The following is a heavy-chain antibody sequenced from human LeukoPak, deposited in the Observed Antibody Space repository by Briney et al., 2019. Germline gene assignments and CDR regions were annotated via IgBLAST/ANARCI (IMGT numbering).Heavy chain of an antibody. Sequence: SETLSLTCIVSDDAISSGGYSWSWIRQPPGRGLEWIGYIYDSGNTFYNPSLKSRVSISIDKSKNQFSLKLSSVTAADTAVYYCARRTLGYCSSTSCYQLDYWGQGTLVTVSS. V-gene: IGHV4-30-4*07. CDR2: IYDSGNT. J-gene: IGHJ4*02. CDR1: DDAISSGGYS. CDR3: ARRTLGYCSSTSCYQLDY. D-gene: IGHD2-2*01.